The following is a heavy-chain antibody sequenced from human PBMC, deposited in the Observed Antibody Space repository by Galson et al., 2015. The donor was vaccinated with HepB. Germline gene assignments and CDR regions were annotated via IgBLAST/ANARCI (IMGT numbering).Heavy chain of an antibody. J-gene: IGHJ4*02. CDR3: ARGVFASPDSSGYYYHFDY. Sequence: QVQLQESGPGLVKPSETLSLTCTVSGGSISSYYWSWIRQPPGKGLEWIGYIYYSGSTNYNPSLKSRVTISVDTSKNQFSLKLSSVTAADTAVYYCARGVFASPDSSGYYYHFDYWGQGTLVTVSS. D-gene: IGHD3-22*01. CDR1: GGSISSYY. CDR2: IYYSGST. V-gene: IGHV4-59*01.